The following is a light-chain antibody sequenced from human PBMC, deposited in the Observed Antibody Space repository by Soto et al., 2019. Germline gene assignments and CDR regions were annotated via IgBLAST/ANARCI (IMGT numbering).Light chain of an antibody. CDR3: QQRSNWPPTWT. V-gene: IGKV3-11*01. CDR1: QSVSSY. CDR2: DAS. J-gene: IGKJ1*01. Sequence: EIVLTQSPATLSLSLGERATLSCRASQSVSSYLAWYQQKPGQAPRLLIYDASSRATGIPARFSGSGSGTDFTLTISSLEPEDLAVYYCQQRSNWPPTWTFGQGTKVDIK.